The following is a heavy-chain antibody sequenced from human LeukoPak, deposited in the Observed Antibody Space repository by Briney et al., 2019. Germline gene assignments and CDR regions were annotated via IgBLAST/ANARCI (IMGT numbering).Heavy chain of an antibody. Sequence: ASVKVSCKASGGTFSSYAISWVRQAPGQGLEWMGRIIPIFGTANYAQKFQGRVTITTDESTGTAYMELSSLRSEDTAVYYCARDRNWNYLDYWGQGTLVTVSS. CDR2: IIPIFGTA. CDR1: GGTFSSYA. D-gene: IGHD1-1*01. J-gene: IGHJ4*02. V-gene: IGHV1-69*05. CDR3: ARDRNWNYLDY.